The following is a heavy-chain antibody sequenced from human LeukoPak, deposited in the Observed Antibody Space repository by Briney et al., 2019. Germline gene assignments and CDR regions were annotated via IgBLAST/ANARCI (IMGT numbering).Heavy chain of an antibody. V-gene: IGHV3-74*01. Sequence: GGSLRLSCAASGFTFSTSWMHWVRHAPGKGLVWVARIKSDVRSTDYADSVKGRFTISRDNAKSMVYLQMNSLRIEDTALYYCARDNDYKVDVWGKGTTVLVSS. CDR3: ARDNDYKVDV. CDR2: IKSDVRST. D-gene: IGHD4-11*01. CDR1: GFTFSTSW. J-gene: IGHJ6*04.